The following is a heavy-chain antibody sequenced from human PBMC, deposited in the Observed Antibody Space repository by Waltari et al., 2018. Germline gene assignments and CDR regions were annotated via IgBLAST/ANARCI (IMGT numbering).Heavy chain of an antibody. V-gene: IGHV1-46*01. CDR2: INPSGGST. D-gene: IGHD2-21*01. J-gene: IGHJ6*02. CDR1: EYNFTSSY. Sequence: QVQLAQSGAEVKKPGASVTISCKTSEYNFTSSYIHWVRQAPGQGLEWMGIINPSGGSTIYAQKFQSRVTMTRDTSTSTVYMELSSLRSDDTAVYYCALDTGALWMDVWGQGTTVTVS. CDR3: ALDTGALWMDV.